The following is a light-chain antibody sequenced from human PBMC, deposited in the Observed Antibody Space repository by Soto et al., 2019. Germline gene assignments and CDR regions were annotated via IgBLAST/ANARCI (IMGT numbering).Light chain of an antibody. CDR1: QSVSDN. J-gene: IGKJ4*01. V-gene: IGKV3-15*01. CDR2: DAS. Sequence: EIVMTQSPATLSVSPGERVTLSCRASQSVSDNLAWYQQKVGQAPRLLISDASTRATGIPARFSGRGSGTEFTLTISSLQSEDFAVYYCQQYYNWPLTFGGGTKVEI. CDR3: QQYYNWPLT.